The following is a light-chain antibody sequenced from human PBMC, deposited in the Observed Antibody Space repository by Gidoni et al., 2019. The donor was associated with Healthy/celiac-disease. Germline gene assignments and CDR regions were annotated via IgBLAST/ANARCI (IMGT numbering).Light chain of an antibody. Sequence: DIVMTQSPDPLAVSLAERATINCKSSQSVLYSSNNKNYLAWYQQKPGQPPKLLIYWASTRESGVPDRFSGSGSGTDFTLTISSLQAEDVAVYYCQQYYSTPPYTFGQGTKLEIK. CDR1: QSVLYSSNNKNY. CDR3: QQYYSTPPYT. V-gene: IGKV4-1*01. CDR2: WAS. J-gene: IGKJ2*01.